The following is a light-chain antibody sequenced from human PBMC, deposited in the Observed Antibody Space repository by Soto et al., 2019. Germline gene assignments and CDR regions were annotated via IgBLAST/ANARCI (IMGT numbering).Light chain of an antibody. CDR3: QQYYSHRA. J-gene: IGKJ1*01. CDR1: QGISSY. CDR2: AAS. Sequence: DIQLTQSPSFLSASVGDRVTITCRASQGISSYLAWYQQKPGKAPKLLIYAASTLQSGVPSRFSGSGSGTEFTLTISSLQPEDFATYYCQQYYSHRAFGQGTKVEI. V-gene: IGKV1-9*01.